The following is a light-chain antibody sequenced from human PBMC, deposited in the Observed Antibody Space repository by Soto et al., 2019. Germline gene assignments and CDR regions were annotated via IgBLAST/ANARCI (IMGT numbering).Light chain of an antibody. CDR1: QDISIY. Sequence: IQLTQSPSSLSASVGDSVTITCRASQDISIYLAWYQQKPGKAPNLLIYAASSLQSGVPSRFSGSGSGTEFTLTISSLQPEDFATYYCQQRNSYPITFGQGTRLEIK. V-gene: IGKV1-9*01. CDR2: AAS. CDR3: QQRNSYPIT. J-gene: IGKJ5*01.